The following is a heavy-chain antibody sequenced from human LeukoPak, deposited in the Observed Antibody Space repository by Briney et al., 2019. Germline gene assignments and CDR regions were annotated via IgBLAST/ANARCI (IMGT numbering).Heavy chain of an antibody. Sequence: SETLSLTCAVSGYSISSGYYWDWIRQPPGKGLEWIGSIYHSGSTYYNPSLKSRVTISVDTSKNQFSLKLSSVTAADTAVYYCARRSGNVFDYWGQGTLVTVSS. CDR1: GYSISSGYY. D-gene: IGHD1-1*01. CDR2: IYHSGST. V-gene: IGHV4-38-2*01. CDR3: ARRSGNVFDY. J-gene: IGHJ4*02.